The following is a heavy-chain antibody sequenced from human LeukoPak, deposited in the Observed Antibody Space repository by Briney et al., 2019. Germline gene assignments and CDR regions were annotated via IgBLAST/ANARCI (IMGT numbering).Heavy chain of an antibody. J-gene: IGHJ4*02. CDR1: GFTFSNAW. CDR2: INQDASEI. V-gene: IGHV3-7*01. D-gene: IGHD2-21*02. Sequence: GGSLRLSCAASGFTFSNAWMSWYRQAPGKGLEWVGNINQDASEINYVDSVRGRFTISRDNAKNSLHLQMNSPRAEDTAVYYCATDRDNSDWQKRFDSWGQGTLVTVSS. CDR3: ATDRDNSDWQKRFDS.